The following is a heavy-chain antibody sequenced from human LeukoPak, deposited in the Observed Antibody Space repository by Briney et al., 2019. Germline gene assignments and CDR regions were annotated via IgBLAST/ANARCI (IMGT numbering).Heavy chain of an antibody. CDR2: IYYSGST. V-gene: IGHV4-39*07. J-gene: IGHJ4*02. Sequence: SETLSLTCTVSGGSISSSSYYWGWIRQPPGKGLEWIGSIYYSGSTYYNPSLKSRVTISVDTSKNQFSLKLSSVTAADTAVYYCARFQRGYSYGLFDYWGQGTLVTVSS. CDR3: ARFQRGYSYGLFDY. CDR1: GGSISSSSYY. D-gene: IGHD5-18*01.